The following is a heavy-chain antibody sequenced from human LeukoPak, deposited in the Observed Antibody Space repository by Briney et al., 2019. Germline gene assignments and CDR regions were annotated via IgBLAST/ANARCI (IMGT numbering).Heavy chain of an antibody. V-gene: IGHV3-23*01. CDR3: GKTTVGYSRGRYPGWPVDY. D-gene: IGHD5-12*01. CDR2: IFGSGGSP. Sequence: GGSLRLSCAASGFTFNSYAMYWVRQAPGKGLEWISGIFGSGGSPHYADSVKGRFTISRDNSQEIVYLQLDSLRVEDTALYYCGKTTVGYSRGRYPGWPVDYWGQGALVTVSS. J-gene: IGHJ4*02. CDR1: GFTFNSYA.